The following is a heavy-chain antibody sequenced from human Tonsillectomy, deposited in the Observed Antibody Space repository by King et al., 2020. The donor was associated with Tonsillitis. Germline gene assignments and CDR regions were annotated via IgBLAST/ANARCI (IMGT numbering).Heavy chain of an antibody. J-gene: IGHJ3*02. CDR3: AGAYYYDSSGYYPNAFDI. Sequence: VQLVESGGGLVKPGGSLRLSCAASGFTFSDYYMSWIRQAPGKGLEWVSYISSSSSYTNYADFVKGRLTISRDNSKNSLYLQINSLRAEETSVYYWAGAYYYDSSGYYPNAFDIWGQGTMVTVAS. V-gene: IGHV3-11*05. CDR2: ISSSSSYT. D-gene: IGHD3-22*01. CDR1: GFTFSDYY.